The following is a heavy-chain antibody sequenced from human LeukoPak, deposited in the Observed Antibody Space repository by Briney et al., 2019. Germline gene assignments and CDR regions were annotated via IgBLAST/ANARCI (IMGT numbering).Heavy chain of an antibody. CDR1: GYTFTSYA. J-gene: IGHJ4*02. CDR2: INAGNGNT. Sequence: GASVKVSCKASGYTFTSYAMHWVRQAPGQRLEWMGWINAGNGNTKFSQKFQGRVTITRDTSASTAYMELSSLRSEDTAVYYCARSKVPAGRRWSLNHYDSRGYADHWGQGTLVTASS. V-gene: IGHV1-3*01. D-gene: IGHD3-22*01. CDR3: ARSKVPAGRRWSLNHYDSRGYADH.